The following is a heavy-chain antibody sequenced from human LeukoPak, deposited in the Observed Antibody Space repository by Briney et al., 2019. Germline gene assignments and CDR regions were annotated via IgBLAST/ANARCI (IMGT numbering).Heavy chain of an antibody. Sequence: PGGSLRLSCAASGFTFSRYWMTWVRQLPGRGLEWVASIKDDGSEQPYVYSVKGRFTISRDNAKSSLYLQMNSLRTEDTAVYYCARDGPLVTRKYYYYYYMDVWGNGTTVTVSS. V-gene: IGHV3-7*01. CDR3: ARDGPLVTRKYYYYYYMDV. J-gene: IGHJ6*03. D-gene: IGHD1-26*01. CDR1: GFTFSRYW. CDR2: IKDDGSEQ.